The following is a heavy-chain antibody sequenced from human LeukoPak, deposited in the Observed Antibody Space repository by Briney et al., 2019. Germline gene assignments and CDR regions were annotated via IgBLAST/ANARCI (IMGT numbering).Heavy chain of an antibody. J-gene: IGHJ4*02. Sequence: GGSLRLSCAASGFIFSSYGMHWVRQVPGKGLEWVAVIWHDGSQEYYADSVKGRFSISRDNSKNMLYLQMNSLRAEDTAVYYYARDGAEWGHWGQGTLVTVSS. V-gene: IGHV3-33*01. CDR3: ARDGAEWGH. CDR2: IWHDGSQE. D-gene: IGHD7-27*01. CDR1: GFIFSSYG.